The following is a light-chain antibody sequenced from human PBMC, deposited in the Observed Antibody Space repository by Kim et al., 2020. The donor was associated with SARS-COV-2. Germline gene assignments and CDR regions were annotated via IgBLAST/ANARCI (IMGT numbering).Light chain of an antibody. Sequence: EIVLTQSPAPLSLSPGERATLSCRASQSVSSSYLAWYQQKSGQAPRILIYGASNRATGIPDRFSGSGSGTDFTLTISRLEPEDFAVYYCQQYGSSLYVFGGGTKVDIK. J-gene: IGKJ4*01. V-gene: IGKV3-20*01. CDR2: GAS. CDR3: QQYGSSLYV. CDR1: QSVSSSY.